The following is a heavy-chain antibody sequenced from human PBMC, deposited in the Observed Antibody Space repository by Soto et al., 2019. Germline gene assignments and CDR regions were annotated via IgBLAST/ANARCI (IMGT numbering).Heavy chain of an antibody. J-gene: IGHJ4*01. CDR1: GYSISSVSY. CDR3: ARVHVMVVAGSTFDY. CDR2: IYHGGTT. V-gene: IGHV4-38-2*02. D-gene: IGHD6-19*01. Sequence: KPSETLSLTCTVSGYSISSVSYWAWIRQPPGRGPEWIASIYHGGTTFYNPSLKSRITISVDTSNNQFALKLTAVTAADTAVYYCARVHVMVVAGSTFDYWGHGTLVTVSS.